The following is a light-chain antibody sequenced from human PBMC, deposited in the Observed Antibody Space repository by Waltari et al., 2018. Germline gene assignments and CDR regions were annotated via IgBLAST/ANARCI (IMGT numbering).Light chain of an antibody. CDR1: SSDIGLYNY. J-gene: IGLJ2*01. CDR3: ASYTSSSLI. CDR2: DVS. Sequence: QSALTQPASVSGSPGQSITISCTGTSSDIGLYNYVSWYQQHPDRDPKLLIFDVSNRPSGCPNRFSGSKSGNTASLTITGLQAEDEADYYCASYTSSSLIFGGGTKLTVL. V-gene: IGLV2-14*03.